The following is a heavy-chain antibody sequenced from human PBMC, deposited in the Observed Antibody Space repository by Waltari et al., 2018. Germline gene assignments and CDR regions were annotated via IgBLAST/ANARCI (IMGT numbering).Heavy chain of an antibody. D-gene: IGHD1-26*01. CDR3: AKGGGSRDALDI. CDR1: GFTFANYA. Sequence: EMQLVESGGGLVQPGRSLRLSCAASGFTFANYAMHWVRQAPGKGWVWVSGISGNRAIIVYADSVQVRFTSSRDKAKYSLYRQLNSLRAEDTALYYCAKGGGSRDALDIWGQGTMVTVSS. CDR2: ISGNRAII. V-gene: IGHV3-9*01. J-gene: IGHJ3*02.